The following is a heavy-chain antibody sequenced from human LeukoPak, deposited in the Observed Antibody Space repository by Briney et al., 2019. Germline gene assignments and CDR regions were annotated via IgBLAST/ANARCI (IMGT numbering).Heavy chain of an antibody. D-gene: IGHD2-2*01. J-gene: IGHJ3*01. CDR1: GFTFSNYA. CDR2: ISGRGDTT. Sequence: GGSLRLSCAASGFTFSNYAMSWVRQAPGKGLEWVSGISGRGDTTYYADSVKGRFTISRDNSKSTLYLQMNSLRTEDTAVYYCAKDRRTLDAFDVWGQGTMVTVSS. V-gene: IGHV3-23*01. CDR3: AKDRRTLDAFDV.